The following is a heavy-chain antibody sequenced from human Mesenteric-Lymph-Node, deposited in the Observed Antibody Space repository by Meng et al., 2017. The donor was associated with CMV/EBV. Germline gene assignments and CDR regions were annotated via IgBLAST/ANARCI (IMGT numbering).Heavy chain of an antibody. J-gene: IGHJ4*02. CDR3: ARGSSYDILTGYFDY. Sequence: QDQVPQWGAGLLKPSGTLVVTCAVYGGSFSGYYWNWIRQSPEKGLEWIGEINHSGSTTYNPSFTSRIIISEDTSTNQISLNMSSVTAADTAVYYCARGSSYDILTGYFDYWGQGALVTVSS. V-gene: IGHV4-34*01. CDR1: GGSFSGYY. CDR2: INHSGST. D-gene: IGHD3-9*01.